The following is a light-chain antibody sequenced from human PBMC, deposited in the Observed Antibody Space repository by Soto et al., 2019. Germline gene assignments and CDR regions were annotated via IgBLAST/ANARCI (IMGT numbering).Light chain of an antibody. CDR1: KLGDRF. CDR2: QDT. Sequence: SYELTQPPSVSVSPGQTASITCSGDKLGDRFACWYQQKAGQSPVMVIYQDTKRPPGIPERFSGSNSGNTATLTISGTQAMDEADYYCQAWDSSTGVVFGGGTKLTVL. V-gene: IGLV3-1*01. J-gene: IGLJ2*01. CDR3: QAWDSSTGVV.